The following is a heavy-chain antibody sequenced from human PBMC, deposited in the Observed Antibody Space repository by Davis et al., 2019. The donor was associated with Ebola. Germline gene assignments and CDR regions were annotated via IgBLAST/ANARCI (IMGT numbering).Heavy chain of an antibody. Sequence: SVKVSCKAPGGTFISHGINWVRQAPGQGLEWMGGIIPIFGAANYAQKFQDRVTITSDKSTDTGYMELNSLKSEDTAVYFCARAPDLRVTAAGHPYYYYGMDLWGQGTTVIVSS. CDR1: GGTFISHG. D-gene: IGHD6-25*01. V-gene: IGHV1-69*06. CDR3: ARAPDLRVTAAGHPYYYYGMDL. J-gene: IGHJ6*02. CDR2: IIPIFGAA.